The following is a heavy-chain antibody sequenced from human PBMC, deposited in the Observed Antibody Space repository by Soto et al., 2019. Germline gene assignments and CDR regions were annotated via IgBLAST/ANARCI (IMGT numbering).Heavy chain of an antibody. J-gene: IGHJ4*02. V-gene: IGHV3-23*01. CDR3: AKDPQQPLVSSDY. CDR2: ISDNGGTT. CDR1: EFTFSNYA. Sequence: GGSLRLSCAASEFTFSNYAMSWVRQAPGKGLEWVSSISDNGGTTYYADSVKGRFTISRDNSKNTLYLQMNSLRAEDAAVYYCAKDPQQPLVSSDYWGQGTQVTVSS. D-gene: IGHD6-25*01.